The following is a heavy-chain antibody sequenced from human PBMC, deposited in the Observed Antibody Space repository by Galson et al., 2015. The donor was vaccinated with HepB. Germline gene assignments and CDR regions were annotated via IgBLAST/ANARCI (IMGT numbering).Heavy chain of an antibody. Sequence: SCKASGYTFTGYYMHWVRQAPGQGLEWMGRINPNSGGTNYAQKFQGRVTMTRDTSISTAYMELSRLRSDDTAVYYCARDSLDGEGYYYYYYMDVWGKGTTVTVSS. CDR3: ARDSLDGEGYYYYYYMDV. V-gene: IGHV1-2*06. J-gene: IGHJ6*03. CDR1: GYTFTGYY. CDR2: INPNSGGT. D-gene: IGHD5-24*01.